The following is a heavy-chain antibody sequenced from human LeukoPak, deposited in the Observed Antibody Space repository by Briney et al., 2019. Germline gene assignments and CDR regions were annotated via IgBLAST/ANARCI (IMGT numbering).Heavy chain of an antibody. V-gene: IGHV4-34*01. CDR2: INHSGST. Sequence: SETLSLTCAVYGGSFSGYYWSWIRQPPGKGLEWIGEINHSGSTNYNPSLKSRVTISVDTSKNQFSLKLSSVTAADTAVHYCARDRWLQSRRGNFDYWGQGTLVTVSS. CDR1: GGSFSGYY. J-gene: IGHJ4*02. CDR3: ARDRWLQSRRGNFDY. D-gene: IGHD5-24*01.